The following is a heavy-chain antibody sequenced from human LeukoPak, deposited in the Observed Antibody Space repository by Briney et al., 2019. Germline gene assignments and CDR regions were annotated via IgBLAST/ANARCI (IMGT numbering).Heavy chain of an antibody. V-gene: IGHV1-69*05. CDR2: IIPIFGTA. J-gene: IGHJ6*03. Sequence: SVKVSCKASGGTFSSYAISWVRQAPGQGLEWMGGIIPIFGTANYAQKFQGRVTITTDESTSTAYMELSSLRSEDTAVYYCARVGVVSAASHYYYYMDVWGKGTTVTVSS. CDR3: ARVGVVSAASHYYYYMDV. CDR1: GGTFSSYA. D-gene: IGHD2-2*01.